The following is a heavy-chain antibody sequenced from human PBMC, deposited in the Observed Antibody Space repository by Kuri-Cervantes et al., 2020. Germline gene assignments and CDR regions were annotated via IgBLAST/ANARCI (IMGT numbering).Heavy chain of an antibody. CDR3: ARFGYSSGWYENWFDP. V-gene: IGHV4-4*07. CDR2: IYTSGST. Sequence: SETLSLTCTVSGGSISSYYWSWIRQPAGKGLEWIGRIYTSGSTNYNPSLKSRVTISVDKSKNQFSLKLSSVTAADTAVYYCARFGYSSGWYENWFDPWGQGTLVTVSS. J-gene: IGHJ5*02. CDR1: GGSISSYY. D-gene: IGHD6-19*01.